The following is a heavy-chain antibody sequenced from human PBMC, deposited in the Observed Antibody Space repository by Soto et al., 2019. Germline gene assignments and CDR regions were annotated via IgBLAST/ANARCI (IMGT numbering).Heavy chain of an antibody. CDR2: IKSGGSFT. V-gene: IGHV3-48*03. J-gene: IGHJ3*01. CDR1: GFSFSAFE. CDR3: TKEKSVMNSGYDAFDL. D-gene: IGHD5-12*01. Sequence: EAKLEESGGGLIEPGGSLRLSGAASGFSFSAFEMNWVRQAPGKGPEWVAHIKSGGSFTLYAASVKGRFTISRDDADNSLYLQMNRLRAEDTALYYCTKEKSVMNSGYDAFDLWGRGTMVTVSS.